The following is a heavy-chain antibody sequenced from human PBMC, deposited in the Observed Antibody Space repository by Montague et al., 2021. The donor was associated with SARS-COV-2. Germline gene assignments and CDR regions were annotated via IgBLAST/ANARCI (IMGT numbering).Heavy chain of an antibody. D-gene: IGHD4-23*01. CDR2: VTHGGST. Sequence: SETLSLTCAVYGGSLSGIYWTWIRQAPGTGLERVGEVTHGGSTSXSPALKSRLTISLDTSKNQFSLELDSVTAADTATYYCARSHDYRGNDYFDSWGQGALVIVSS. V-gene: IGHV4-34*01. CDR3: ARSHDYRGNDYFDS. CDR1: GGSLSGIY. J-gene: IGHJ4*02.